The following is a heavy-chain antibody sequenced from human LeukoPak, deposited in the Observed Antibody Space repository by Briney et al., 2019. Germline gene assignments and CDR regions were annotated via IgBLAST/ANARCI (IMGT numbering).Heavy chain of an antibody. Sequence: GRSLRLSCAASGFTFDDYAMHWVRQAPGKGLEWVSGISWNSGSIGYADSVKGRFTISRDNAKNSLYLQMNSLRAEDTALYYRAKDGGGWVDYWGQGTLVTVSS. J-gene: IGHJ4*02. D-gene: IGHD3-16*01. CDR1: GFTFDDYA. V-gene: IGHV3-9*01. CDR3: AKDGGGWVDY. CDR2: ISWNSGSI.